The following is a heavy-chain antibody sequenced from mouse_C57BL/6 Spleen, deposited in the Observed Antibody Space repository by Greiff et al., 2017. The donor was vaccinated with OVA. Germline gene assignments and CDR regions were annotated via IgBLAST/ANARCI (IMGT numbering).Heavy chain of an antibody. Sequence: QVQLQQPGAELVKPGASVKVSCKASGYTFTSYWMHWVKQRPVQGLEWIGRIHPSDSDTNYNQKFKGKATLTVDKSSSTAYMQLSSLTSEDSAVYYCAIPLITTVVAYYFDYWGQGTTLTVSS. J-gene: IGHJ2*01. V-gene: IGHV1-74*01. CDR1: GYTFTSYW. D-gene: IGHD1-1*01. CDR2: IHPSDSDT. CDR3: AIPLITTVVAYYFDY.